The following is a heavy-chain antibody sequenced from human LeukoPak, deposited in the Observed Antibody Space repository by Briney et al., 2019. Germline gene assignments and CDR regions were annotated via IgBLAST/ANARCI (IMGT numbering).Heavy chain of an antibody. Sequence: GGSLRLSCAASGFTVSSNYMSWVRQAPGKGLEWVSVIYSGGSTYYADSVKGRFTISRDNSKNTLYLQMNSLRAEDTAVYYCATPHSGYGYYFYFEYWGQGTLVTVSS. CDR3: ATPHSGYGYYFYFEY. D-gene: IGHD5-12*01. J-gene: IGHJ4*02. V-gene: IGHV3-53*01. CDR2: IYSGGST. CDR1: GFTVSSNY.